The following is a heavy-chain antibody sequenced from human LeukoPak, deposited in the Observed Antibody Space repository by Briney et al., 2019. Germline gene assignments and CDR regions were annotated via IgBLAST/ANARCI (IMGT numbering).Heavy chain of an antibody. CDR2: AYYSGRT. CDR3: ARHLSGSAMAHYFDF. J-gene: IGHJ4*02. Sequence: SETLSLTCTVSGDSISSGRNYWAWIRQSPLGLEWIASAYYSGRTDYNPSLQSRVSVSVDRSKNQVSLKLYSVTAADTAMYYCARHLSGSAMAHYFDFWGQGTAVTVSS. V-gene: IGHV4-39*01. CDR1: GDSISSGRNY. D-gene: IGHD2-2*01.